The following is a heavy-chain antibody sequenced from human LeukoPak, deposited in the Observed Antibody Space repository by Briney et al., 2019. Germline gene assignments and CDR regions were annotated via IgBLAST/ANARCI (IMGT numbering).Heavy chain of an antibody. D-gene: IGHD1-1*01. CDR1: GYSFTSYW. V-gene: IGHV5-51*01. CDR2: IYPGDSDT. Sequence: GESLKISCKGSGYSFTSYWIGWVRQVPGKGLEWMGIIYPGDSDTRYSPSFQGQVTISADKSISTAYLQWSSLKASDTAMYYCARRENDIAETIDYWGQGTLVTVSS. J-gene: IGHJ4*02. CDR3: ARRENDIAETIDY.